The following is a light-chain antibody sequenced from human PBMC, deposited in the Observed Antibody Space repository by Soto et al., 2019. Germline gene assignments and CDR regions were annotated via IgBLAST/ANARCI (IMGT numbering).Light chain of an antibody. V-gene: IGKV3-20*01. Sequence: ILLTQSPGTLSLSPGERATLSCRASQSVSRSYLAWYQQQPGQAPRLLIYGASSRATGIPDRFSGSGSGTDFTLTISRLEPEDFAGYYCQQYGSSPMTFGQGTRL. J-gene: IGKJ5*01. CDR2: GAS. CDR3: QQYGSSPMT. CDR1: QSVSRSY.